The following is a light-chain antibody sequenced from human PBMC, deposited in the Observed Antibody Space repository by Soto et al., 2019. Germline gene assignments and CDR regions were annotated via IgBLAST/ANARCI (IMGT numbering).Light chain of an antibody. CDR2: DAS. Sequence: EIVLTQSPATVSLSPGERATLSCRASQSAGTFLAWYQQKPGQAPRLLIYDASTRATGTPARFSGSGSGTDFTLTISSLEPEDFATYYCQHYDRYSGTFGQGTRVEIK. CDR3: QHYDRYSGT. CDR1: QSAGTF. J-gene: IGKJ1*01. V-gene: IGKV3-11*01.